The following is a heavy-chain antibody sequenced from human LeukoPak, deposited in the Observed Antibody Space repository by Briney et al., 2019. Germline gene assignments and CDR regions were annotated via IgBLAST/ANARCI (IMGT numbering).Heavy chain of an antibody. CDR3: ARDSPVYSSGLYSSYYYGMDV. CDR2: TYYRSKWYN. V-gene: IGHV6-1*01. Sequence: SQTLSLTCAISGDSVSSNSAAWNWIRQSPSRGLEWLGRTYYRSKWYNDYAVSVKSRITINPDTSKNQFSLQLNSVTPEDTAVYYCARDSPVYSSGLYSSYYYGMDVWGQGTTVTVSS. D-gene: IGHD6-19*01. CDR1: GDSVSSNSAA. J-gene: IGHJ6*02.